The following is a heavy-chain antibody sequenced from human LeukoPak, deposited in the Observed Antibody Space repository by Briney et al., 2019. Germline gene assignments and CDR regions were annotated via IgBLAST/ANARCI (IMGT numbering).Heavy chain of an antibody. CDR2: ISWNSGSI. Sequence: GRSLRLSCAASGFTFDDYAMHWVRQAPGKGLEWVSGISWNSGSIGYADSVKGRFTISRDNAKNSLYLQMNSLRAEDTALYYCAKGRDGYNPSSPNFDYWGQGTLVTVSS. V-gene: IGHV3-9*01. D-gene: IGHD5-24*01. CDR1: GFTFDDYA. CDR3: AKGRDGYNPSSPNFDY. J-gene: IGHJ4*02.